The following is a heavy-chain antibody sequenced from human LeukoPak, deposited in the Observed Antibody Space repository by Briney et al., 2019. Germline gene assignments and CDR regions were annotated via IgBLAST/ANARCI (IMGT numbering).Heavy chain of an antibody. CDR1: GGSISSYY. CDR3: ARATYYDFWSGYYFDY. D-gene: IGHD3-3*01. J-gene: IGHJ4*02. V-gene: IGHV4-4*09. CDR2: IYTSGST. Sequence: SETLSLTCTVSGGSISSYYWSWIRQPPGKGLEWIGYIYTSGSTNYNPSLKSRVTISVDTSKNQFSLKLSTVTAADTAVYYCARATYYDFWSGYYFDYWGQGTLVTVSS.